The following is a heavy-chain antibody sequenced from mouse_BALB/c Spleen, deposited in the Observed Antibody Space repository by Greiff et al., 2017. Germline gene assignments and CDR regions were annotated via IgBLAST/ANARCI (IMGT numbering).Heavy chain of an antibody. Sequence: VQGVESGPGLVAPSQSLSITCTVSGFSLTSYGVHWVRQPPGKGLEWLGVIWAGGSTNYNSALMSRLSISKDNSKSQVFLKMNSLQTDDTAMYYCARSYGNYGDWYFDVWGAGTTVTVSS. CDR1: GFSLTSYG. CDR3: ARSYGNYGDWYFDV. CDR2: IWAGGST. D-gene: IGHD2-1*01. V-gene: IGHV2-9*02. J-gene: IGHJ1*01.